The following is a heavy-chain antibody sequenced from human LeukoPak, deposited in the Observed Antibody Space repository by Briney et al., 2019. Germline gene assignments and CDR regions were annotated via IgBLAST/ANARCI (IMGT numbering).Heavy chain of an antibody. J-gene: IGHJ4*02. Sequence: GGSLRLSCGVSGITLSNYGMSWVRQAPGKGLEWVAGISGSAGGTNYADSVKGRFTISRDNSKNTLFLQMDRLRAEDTAVYFCAKRGVVVRVFLVGFHKEAYYFDSWGQGAQVTVSS. CDR2: ISGSAGGT. D-gene: IGHD3-16*02. CDR1: GITLSNYG. CDR3: AKRGVVVRVFLVGFHKEAYYFDS. V-gene: IGHV3-23*01.